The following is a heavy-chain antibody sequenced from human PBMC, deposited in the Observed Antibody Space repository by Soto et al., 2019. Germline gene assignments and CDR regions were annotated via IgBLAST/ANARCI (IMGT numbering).Heavy chain of an antibody. D-gene: IGHD2-21*02. J-gene: IGHJ5*02. V-gene: IGHV4-30-4*01. CDR2: LYYGGST. CDR1: GASVTSPEHY. CDR3: ARGRYCLSGDCFPNWFDP. Sequence: SETLSLTCSVSGASVTSPEHYWTCIRQSPGKGLEWIGYLYYGGSTVYKPPRRGRSTVGLDTSKNQFSLSLTSVTAADTAVYFCARGRYCLSGDCFPNWFDPWGQGTLVT.